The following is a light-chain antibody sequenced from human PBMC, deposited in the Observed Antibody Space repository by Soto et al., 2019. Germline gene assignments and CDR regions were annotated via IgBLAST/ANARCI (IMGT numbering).Light chain of an antibody. CDR1: SSDVGGYNY. CDR2: EVS. CDR3: SSYAGGDSVL. V-gene: IGLV2-8*01. Sequence: QSALTQPPSASGSPGQSVTISCTGTSSDVGGYNYVSWYQQHPGKVPKLMIYEVSKRPSGVPDRFSGSKSGNTASLTVSGLQTEDEADYYCSSYAGGDSVLFGGGTKVTVL. J-gene: IGLJ2*01.